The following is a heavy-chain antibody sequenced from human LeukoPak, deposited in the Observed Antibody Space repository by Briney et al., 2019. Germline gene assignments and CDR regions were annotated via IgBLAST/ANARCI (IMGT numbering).Heavy chain of an antibody. D-gene: IGHD2-2*01. V-gene: IGHV1-18*01. Sequence: SVKVSCKASGYTFTNYGISWVRQAPGQGLEWMGWISGYNGNTNYAVKLPGRVSVTTDISTSTAYMELRSLRPDDTAVYYCARACTSTSCHENNWFDPWGQGTLVTVSS. J-gene: IGHJ5*02. CDR1: GYTFTNYG. CDR3: ARACTSTSCHENNWFDP. CDR2: ISGYNGNT.